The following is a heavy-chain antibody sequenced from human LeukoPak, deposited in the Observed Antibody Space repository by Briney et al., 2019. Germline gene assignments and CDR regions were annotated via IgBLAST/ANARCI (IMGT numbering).Heavy chain of an antibody. Sequence: GGSLRLSCAASGFTFSSYGMHWVRQAPGKGLEWVALLSSDGSNTYSADSVKGRFTTSRDNSKNTLYLQMDSLRAEDTAVYYCAKGAKTAYYFDYWGQGTLVTVSS. D-gene: IGHD3-16*01. J-gene: IGHJ4*02. CDR1: GFTFSSYG. V-gene: IGHV3-30*18. CDR2: LSSDGSNT. CDR3: AKGAKTAYYFDY.